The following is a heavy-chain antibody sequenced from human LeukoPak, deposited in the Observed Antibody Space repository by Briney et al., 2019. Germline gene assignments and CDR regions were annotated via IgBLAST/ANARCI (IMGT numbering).Heavy chain of an antibody. CDR1: GFTFSAYA. D-gene: IGHD4-17*01. CDR3: AKERYGDYAFDY. V-gene: IGHV3-30*18. CDR2: ISFDGSNQ. Sequence: GGSLRLSCVPSGFTFSAYAMHWVRQAPGKGLEWVALISFDGSNQYYPDSVKGRFTISRDNSKNTLYLQMNSLRADDTAVYYCAKERYGDYAFDYWGQGTLVTVSS. J-gene: IGHJ4*02.